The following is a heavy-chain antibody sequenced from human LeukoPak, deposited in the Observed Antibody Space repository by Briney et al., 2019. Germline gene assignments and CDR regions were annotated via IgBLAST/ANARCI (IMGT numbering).Heavy chain of an antibody. Sequence: ASVKVSCKASGYTFTSYYMHWVRQAPGQGLEWMAIINPSGGSTSYAQKFQGRVTMTRDTSTSTVYMELSSLRSEDTAVYYCARWYDFWSGYSLGGGYFDYWGQGTLVTVSS. J-gene: IGHJ4*02. D-gene: IGHD3-3*01. CDR3: ARWYDFWSGYSLGGGYFDY. CDR1: GYTFTSYY. V-gene: IGHV1-46*01. CDR2: INPSGGST.